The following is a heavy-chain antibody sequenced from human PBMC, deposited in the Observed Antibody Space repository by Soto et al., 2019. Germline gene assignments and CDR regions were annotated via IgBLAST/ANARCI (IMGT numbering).Heavy chain of an antibody. Sequence: SVKVSCKASGGTFSSDSFSWVRQAPGQGLEWMGGIIPMFDTPIYAQKFQDRVTITADESTSTAYMQLSSLRSGDTAVFYCARSGGLDRDFNYWGQGSLVTVSS. CDR2: IIPMFDTP. J-gene: IGHJ4*02. CDR1: GGTFSSDS. D-gene: IGHD2-15*01. CDR3: ARSGGLDRDFNY. V-gene: IGHV1-69*13.